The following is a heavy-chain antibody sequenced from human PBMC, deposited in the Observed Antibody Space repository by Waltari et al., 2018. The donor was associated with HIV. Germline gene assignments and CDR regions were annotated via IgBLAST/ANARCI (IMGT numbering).Heavy chain of an antibody. CDR2: IKGDGGEI. V-gene: IGHV3-7*01. D-gene: IGHD2-21*02. Sequence: EVQLVESGGGLVQPGGSLRLSCAASGSTFSTSYMRWVRQAPGKGLGWWANIKGDGGEIHYWDSVKGRFTISRDNARNSLYLHMHNLSPEDTAVYDCAKEGTVTAYNFDYWGQGTLVTVSS. CDR1: GSTFSTSY. J-gene: IGHJ4*02. CDR3: AKEGTVTAYNFDY.